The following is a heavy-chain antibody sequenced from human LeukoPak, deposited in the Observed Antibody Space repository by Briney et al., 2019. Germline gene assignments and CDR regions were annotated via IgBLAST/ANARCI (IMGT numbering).Heavy chain of an antibody. D-gene: IGHD2-15*01. CDR2: INPKSANT. CDR1: GYTFTDYY. J-gene: IGHJ4*02. V-gene: IGHV1-2*02. CDR3: AKVSKFGCGSGSYSSAFDY. Sequence: GASVKVSCKASGYTFTDYYIHWVRQAPGQRLEWMGWINPKSANTYYTENFRGRVTVTRDSSISTTFMEMSGLRSDDTAMYYCAKVSKFGCGSGSYSSAFDYWGQGTLVTVSS.